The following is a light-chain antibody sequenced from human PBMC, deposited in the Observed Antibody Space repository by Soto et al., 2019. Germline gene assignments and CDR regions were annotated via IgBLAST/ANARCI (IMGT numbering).Light chain of an antibody. J-gene: IGKJ4*01. CDR3: QQLNSYPLT. Sequence: DMQMTPSPSTLSASVVDRVTITFGASQSISSWLAWYQQKPGKAPKVLIFDASSLESGVPSRFSGSGSGTEFTLTISSLQPEDFAVYYCQQLNSYPLTFGGGTKVDI. CDR1: QSISSW. V-gene: IGKV1-5*01. CDR2: DAS.